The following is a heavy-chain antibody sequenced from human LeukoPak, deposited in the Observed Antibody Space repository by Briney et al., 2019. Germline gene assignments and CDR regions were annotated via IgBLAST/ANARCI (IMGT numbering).Heavy chain of an antibody. CDR3: ARCGYSYGYQDAFDI. V-gene: IGHV4-31*03. CDR2: IYYSGST. Sequence: SQTLSLTCTVSGGSISSGGYYWSWIRQHPGTGLEWIGYIYYSGSTYYNPSLKSRVTISVDTSKNQFSLKLSSVTAADTAVYYCARCGYSYGYQDAFDIWGQGTMVTVSS. D-gene: IGHD5-18*01. J-gene: IGHJ3*02. CDR1: GGSISSGGYY.